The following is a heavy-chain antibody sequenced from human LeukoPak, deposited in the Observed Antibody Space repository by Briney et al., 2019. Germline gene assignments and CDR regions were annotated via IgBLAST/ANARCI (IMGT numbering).Heavy chain of an antibody. V-gene: IGHV1-2*02. CDR2: VDPDSGGT. CDR1: GYTFTGYY. J-gene: IGHJ4*02. D-gene: IGHD3-10*01. Sequence: ASVKVSCKTSGYTFTGYYIHWVRQAPGQGLEWMGWVDPDSGGTNYAQKFQGRVTMTRDTSVNTAYMELSRLTSDDTAVYFCARDTSGEARLGYSGQGTLVSVSS. CDR3: ARDTSGEARLGY.